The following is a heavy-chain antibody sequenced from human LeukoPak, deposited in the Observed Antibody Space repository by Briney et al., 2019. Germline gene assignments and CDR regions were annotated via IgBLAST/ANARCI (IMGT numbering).Heavy chain of an antibody. Sequence: PSQTLSLTCAVSGGSISSGGYSWSWIRQPPGKGLEWIGYIYHSGSTYYDPSLKSQVTISVDRSKNQFSLKLSSVTAADTAVYYCARGGNQLLLYFDYWGQGTLVTVSS. CDR1: GGSISSGGYS. CDR3: ARGGNQLLLYFDY. V-gene: IGHV4-30-2*01. CDR2: IYHSGST. J-gene: IGHJ4*02. D-gene: IGHD2-2*01.